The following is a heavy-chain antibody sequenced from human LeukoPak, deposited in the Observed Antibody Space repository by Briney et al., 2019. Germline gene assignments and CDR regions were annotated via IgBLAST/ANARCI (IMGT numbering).Heavy chain of an antibody. V-gene: IGHV4-31*03. CDR1: GVSISSGGYY. CDR2: IKDSGST. CDR3: ARLSSYWLDN. J-gene: IGHJ4*02. Sequence: SGTLSLTCTVSGVSISSGGYYWSWIRQHPGKGLEWIGYIKDSGSTHYKPSLKSRVTISVDTSKNQFSLNLSSVTAADTAVYYCARLSSYWLDNWGQGTLVTLSS. D-gene: IGHD2-15*01.